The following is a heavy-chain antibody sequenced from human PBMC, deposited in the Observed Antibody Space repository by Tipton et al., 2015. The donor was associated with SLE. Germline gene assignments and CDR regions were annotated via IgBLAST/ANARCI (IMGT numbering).Heavy chain of an antibody. J-gene: IGHJ6*02. D-gene: IGHD5-18*01. CDR3: ARWIPLTGINV. Sequence: TLSLTCAVYGGSFSGYSWSWIRQPPGKGLEWIGEIDHFGNTNYNPSLKSRVTVSVDTSKNQFSLKLSSVTAADTAVYYCARWIPLTGINVWGQGATVTVSS. CDR2: IDHFGNT. CDR1: GGSFSGYS. V-gene: IGHV4-34*01.